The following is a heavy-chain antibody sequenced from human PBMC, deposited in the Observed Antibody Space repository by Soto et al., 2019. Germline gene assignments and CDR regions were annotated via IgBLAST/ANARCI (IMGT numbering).Heavy chain of an antibody. V-gene: IGHV4-34*09. CDR3: ARERDIVVGGAFDI. D-gene: IGHD2-2*01. J-gene: IGHJ3*02. CDR2: INHSGST. CDR1: GGSFSGYY. Sequence: SETLSLTCAVYGGSFSGYYWSWIRQPPGKGLEWIGEINHSGSTNYNPSLKSRVTISVDTSKNQFSLKLSSVTAADTAVYYCARERDIVVGGAFDIWGQGTMVTVSS.